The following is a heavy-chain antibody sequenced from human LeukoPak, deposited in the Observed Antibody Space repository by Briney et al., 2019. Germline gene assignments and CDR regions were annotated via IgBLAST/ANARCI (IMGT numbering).Heavy chain of an antibody. CDR1: GYSISSGYY. CDR2: ISHSGST. J-gene: IGHJ5*02. V-gene: IGHV4-38-2*01. CDR3: ARSSSPNWFDP. D-gene: IGHD6-13*01. Sequence: PSETLSLTCAVSGYSISSGYYWGWIRQPPGKGLEWIGSISHSGSTYYNPSLKSRVTISVDTSKNQFSLRLSSVTAADTAVYYCARSSSPNWFDPWGQGTLVTVSS.